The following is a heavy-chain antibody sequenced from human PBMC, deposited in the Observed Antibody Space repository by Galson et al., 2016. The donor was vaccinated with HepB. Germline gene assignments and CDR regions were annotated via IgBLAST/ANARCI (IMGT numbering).Heavy chain of an antibody. Sequence: CAISGDSVSSSRAAWNWIRQSPSRGLEWLGRTYYRLKWNNDYAVSVKSRIIINPYTSKNQFSLQLKSVTPEDTAVYYCARAVEYYTFWSRLYGMDVWGQGTTVIVSS. V-gene: IGHV6-1*01. CDR1: GDSVSSSRAA. CDR2: TYYRLKWNN. J-gene: IGHJ6*02. D-gene: IGHD3-3*01. CDR3: ARAVEYYTFWSRLYGMDV.